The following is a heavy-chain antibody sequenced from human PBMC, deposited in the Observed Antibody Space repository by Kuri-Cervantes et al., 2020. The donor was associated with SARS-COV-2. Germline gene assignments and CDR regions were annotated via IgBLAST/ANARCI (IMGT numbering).Heavy chain of an antibody. J-gene: IGHJ4*02. D-gene: IGHD3-22*01. Sequence: GESLKISCAASGFTFSSYWMHWVRQAPGKGLVWVSRINSDGSSTSYADSVEGRFTISRDNAKNTLYLQMNSLRAEDTAVYYCARDYYDSSGVYRGQGTLVTVSS. CDR2: INSDGSST. CDR1: GFTFSSYW. CDR3: ARDYYDSSGVY. V-gene: IGHV3-74*01.